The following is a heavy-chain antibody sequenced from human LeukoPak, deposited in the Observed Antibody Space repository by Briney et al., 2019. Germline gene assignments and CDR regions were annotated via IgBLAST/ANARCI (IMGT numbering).Heavy chain of an antibody. CDR2: IYYSGST. V-gene: IGHV4-61*01. Sequence: SETLSLTCTVSGGSVSSGSYYWSWIRQPPGKGLEWIGYIYYSGSTNYNPSLKSRVTISVDTSKNQFSLKLSSVTAADTAVYYCARGLRRTVTTFGFEDYWGQGTLVTVSS. CDR1: GGSVSSGSYY. J-gene: IGHJ4*02. D-gene: IGHD3-16*01. CDR3: ARGLRRTVTTFGFEDY.